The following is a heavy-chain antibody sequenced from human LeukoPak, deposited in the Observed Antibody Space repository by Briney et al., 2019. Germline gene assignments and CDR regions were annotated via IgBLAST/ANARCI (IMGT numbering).Heavy chain of an antibody. CDR1: GGSISSYY. Sequence: SETLSLTCNVSGGSISSYYWSWIRQPPGKELEWIGYMSNSGSTNYNPSLKSRVTISLDTSKNQFSLKLSSVTAADTAVYYCARQGSGGRAFDIWGQGTMVTVSS. CDR3: ARQGSGGRAFDI. J-gene: IGHJ3*02. CDR2: MSNSGST. V-gene: IGHV4-59*08. D-gene: IGHD3-16*01.